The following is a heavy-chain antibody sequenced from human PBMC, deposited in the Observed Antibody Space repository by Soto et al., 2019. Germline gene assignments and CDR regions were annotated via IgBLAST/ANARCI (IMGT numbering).Heavy chain of an antibody. Sequence: EVQLVESGGGLVQPGGSLRLSCAASGFTFSSYSMNWVRQAPGKGLEWVSYISSSSSTIYYADSVKGRFTISRDNAKNSLYLQMNSLRAEETAVYYWAREGSGGGVDSWGQGTLVTVSS. D-gene: IGHD3-10*01. J-gene: IGHJ4*02. CDR1: GFTFSSYS. CDR3: AREGSGGGVDS. CDR2: ISSSSSTI. V-gene: IGHV3-48*01.